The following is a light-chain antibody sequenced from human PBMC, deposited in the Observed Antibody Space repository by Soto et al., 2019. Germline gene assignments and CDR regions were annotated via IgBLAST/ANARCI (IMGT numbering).Light chain of an antibody. Sequence: QSVLTQPPSVSAAPGQRVTISCSRSTSNIGSDYVSWYQQLPGTAPKLLIYENNKRPSGIPDRFSGSKSGTSATLGITGLQTGDEADYYCGAWDSSLSGGVFGGGTKLTVL. CDR2: ENN. CDR3: GAWDSSLSGGV. J-gene: IGLJ2*01. CDR1: TSNIGSDY. V-gene: IGLV1-51*02.